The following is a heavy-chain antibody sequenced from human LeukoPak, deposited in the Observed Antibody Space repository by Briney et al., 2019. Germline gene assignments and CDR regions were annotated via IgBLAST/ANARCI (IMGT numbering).Heavy chain of an antibody. Sequence: GGSLRLSCAASGLTFSSYAMSWVRQAPGKGLEWVSGISGSGGSTYYADSVKGRFTISRENSKNTLYLQMNSLRAEDTAVYYCAKGRQLAPYDAFDIWGQGTMVTVSS. CDR1: GLTFSSYA. V-gene: IGHV3-23*01. CDR2: ISGSGGST. D-gene: IGHD6-13*01. CDR3: AKGRQLAPYDAFDI. J-gene: IGHJ3*02.